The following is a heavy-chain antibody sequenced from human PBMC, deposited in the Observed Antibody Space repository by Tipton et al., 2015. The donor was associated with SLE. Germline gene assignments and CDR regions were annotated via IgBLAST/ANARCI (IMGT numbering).Heavy chain of an antibody. D-gene: IGHD3-10*01. CDR1: GGSISSGSYY. J-gene: IGHJ1*01. Sequence: TLSLTCTVSGGSISSGSYYWSWIRQPAGKGLEWIGRIYTSGSTNYNPSLKSRVTISVDTSKNQFSLKLSSVTAADTATYYCATQGVGITFGDFQHWGQGTLVTVPS. V-gene: IGHV4-61*02. CDR3: ATQGVGITFGDFQH. CDR2: IYTSGST.